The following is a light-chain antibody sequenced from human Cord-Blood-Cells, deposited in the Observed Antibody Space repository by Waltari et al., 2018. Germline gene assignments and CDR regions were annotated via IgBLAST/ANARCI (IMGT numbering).Light chain of an antibody. CDR1: NIGSKS. J-gene: IGLJ3*02. CDR3: QVWDSSSGWV. CDR2: YDS. V-gene: IGLV3-21*04. Sequence: SYVLTQPPSVSVAPGKTARLTCGGNNIGSKSVHWYQQKPGQAPVLVIYYDSDRPAGIPERFSGSNSGNTATLTISRVEAGDEADYYCQVWDSSSGWVFGGGTKLTVL.